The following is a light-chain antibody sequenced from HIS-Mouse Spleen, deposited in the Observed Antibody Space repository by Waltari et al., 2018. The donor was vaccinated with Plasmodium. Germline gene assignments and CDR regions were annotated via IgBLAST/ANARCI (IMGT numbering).Light chain of an antibody. J-gene: IGLJ1*01. CDR1: SSDAGGYNY. V-gene: IGLV2-14*03. Sequence: QSALTQPASVSGSPGQSITISCTRTSSDAGGYNYVSWTQQHPGKAPKLMIYDVSNRPSGVSNRFSGSKSGNTASLTISGLQAEDEADYYCSSYTSSSTLNYVFGTGTKVTVL. CDR3: SSYTSSSTLNYV. CDR2: DVS.